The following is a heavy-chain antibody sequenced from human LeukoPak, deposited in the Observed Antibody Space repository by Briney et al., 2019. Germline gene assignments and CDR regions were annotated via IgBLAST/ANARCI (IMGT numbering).Heavy chain of an antibody. CDR2: IYHSGST. Sequence: PSETLSLTCTVSGYSISSGYYWGWIRQPPGKGLEWIGSIYHSGSTYYNPSLKSRVTISVDTSKNQLSLKLSSVTAADTAVYYCARGSSSGFDWGQGTLVTVSS. CDR1: GYSISSGYY. J-gene: IGHJ4*02. D-gene: IGHD6-19*01. V-gene: IGHV4-38-2*02. CDR3: ARGSSSGFD.